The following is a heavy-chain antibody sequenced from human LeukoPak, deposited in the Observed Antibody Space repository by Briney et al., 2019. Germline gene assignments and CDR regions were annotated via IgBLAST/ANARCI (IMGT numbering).Heavy chain of an antibody. J-gene: IGHJ4*02. Sequence: SETLSLTCTVSGGSLSTSSYYWGWIRQPPGKGLEWIGTIYYSGSTHYNPSLESRVTMSIDTSKNHFSLKLTSVTAADTATYYCARETSLAGFASGLGFNYWGQGILVTVSS. V-gene: IGHV4-39*07. D-gene: IGHD6-19*01. CDR1: GGSLSTSSYY. CDR3: ARETSLAGFASGLGFNY. CDR2: IYYSGST.